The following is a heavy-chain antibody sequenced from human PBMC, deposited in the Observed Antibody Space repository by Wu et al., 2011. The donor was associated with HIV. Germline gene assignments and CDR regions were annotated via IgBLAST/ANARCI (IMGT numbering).Heavy chain of an antibody. Sequence: QVQLVQSGAEVKKPGSSVKVSCKASGGTFSSYAISWVRQAPGQGLEWMGGIIPMFGTTNYAQKFQGRVTITTDDSTNTAYMELSSLRSEDTAVYYCARVMVRGVVIRAWFDPWGQGTLVTVSS. V-gene: IGHV1-69*05. J-gene: IGHJ5*02. D-gene: IGHD3-10*01. CDR1: GGTFSSYA. CDR3: ARVMVRGVVIRAWFDP. CDR2: IIPMFGTT.